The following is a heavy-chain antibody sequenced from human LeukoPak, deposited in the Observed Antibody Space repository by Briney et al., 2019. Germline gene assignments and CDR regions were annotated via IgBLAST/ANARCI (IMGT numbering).Heavy chain of an antibody. CDR2: ISDTGTSI. CDR1: GFTFSDYH. J-gene: IGHJ4*02. Sequence: GGSLRLSCAASGFTFSDYHMSWLREAPGKGLEWVAYISDTGTSIYYADSVKGRFTISRDNANDSLYLQMNSLRAEDTAVYYCARLKAGYWGQGTAVTVSS. CDR3: ARLKAGY. V-gene: IGHV3-11*01. D-gene: IGHD6-19*01.